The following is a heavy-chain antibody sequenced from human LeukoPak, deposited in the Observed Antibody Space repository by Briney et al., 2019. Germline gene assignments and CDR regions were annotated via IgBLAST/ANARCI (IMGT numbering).Heavy chain of an antibody. CDR3: ATSGYHYGLVDY. CDR2: IISSSSYI. D-gene: IGHD5-18*01. J-gene: IGHJ4*02. V-gene: IGHV3-21*01. Sequence: SGGSLRLSCAASGLTFSFSVYSMNWVRQAPGKGLEWVSSIISSSSYIYYADSVKDRFTISRDNAKNSLYLQMHTLRAEDTAVYYCATSGYHYGLVDYWGQGTLVTVSS. CDR1: GLTFSFSVYS.